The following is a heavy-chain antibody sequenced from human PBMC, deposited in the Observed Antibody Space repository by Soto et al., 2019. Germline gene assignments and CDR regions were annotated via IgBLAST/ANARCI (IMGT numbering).Heavy chain of an antibody. V-gene: IGHV4-34*01. D-gene: IGHD6-6*01. CDR1: GGSFSGYY. Sequence: QVQLQQWGAGLLKPSETLSLTCAVYGGSFSGYYWSWIRQPPGKGLEGIGEINHSGSTNYNPSLKRRVPISVDTSKNPFSLKLSSVTAADTAVYYCARGPASSAYNWFDPWGQGTLVTVSS. J-gene: IGHJ5*02. CDR3: ARGPASSAYNWFDP. CDR2: INHSGST.